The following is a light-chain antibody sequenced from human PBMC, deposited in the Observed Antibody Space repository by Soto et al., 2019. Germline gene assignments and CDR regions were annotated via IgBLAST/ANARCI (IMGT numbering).Light chain of an antibody. V-gene: IGKV1-39*01. CDR1: QRITTY. CDR2: TSG. J-gene: IGKJ2*01. Sequence: IHMTQSPSSLSASVGDRVTITCRASQRITTYLNWYQQKPGEAPKLLISTSGTLQRGVPSRFSGSGSGTDFTLTITSLQPADFATYFCQQTYSTPSTFGQGTQLEFK. CDR3: QQTYSTPST.